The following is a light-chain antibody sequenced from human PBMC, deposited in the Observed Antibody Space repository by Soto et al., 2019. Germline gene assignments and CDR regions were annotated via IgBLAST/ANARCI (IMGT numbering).Light chain of an antibody. CDR3: QQYAGSRWT. J-gene: IGKJ1*01. CDR2: GAS. CDR1: QNINSNY. Sequence: VRTKYQGTLSLSPGERATLSCRATQNINSNYLAWYQQRPGQAPRLLIYGASSRATGIPDSFSGNGSGTDFTLTISRLEPEDFAVYYCQQYAGSRWTFGQGTKV. V-gene: IGKV3-20*01.